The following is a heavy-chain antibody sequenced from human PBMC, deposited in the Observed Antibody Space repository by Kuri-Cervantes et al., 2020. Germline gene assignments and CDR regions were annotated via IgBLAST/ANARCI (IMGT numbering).Heavy chain of an antibody. D-gene: IGHD3-16*01. V-gene: IGHV3-7*01. Sequence: GESLKISCAASGFTFSDFGIHWVRQAPGKGLEWVANIKQDGSEKYYVDSVKGRFTISRDNAKNSLYLQMNSLRAEETAVYYCARGIYDGANLFFDFWGQGTLVTVSS. CDR1: GFTFSDFG. CDR3: ARGIYDGANLFFDF. CDR2: IKQDGSEK. J-gene: IGHJ4*02.